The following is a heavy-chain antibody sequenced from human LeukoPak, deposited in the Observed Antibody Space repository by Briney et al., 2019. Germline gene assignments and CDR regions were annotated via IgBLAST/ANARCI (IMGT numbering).Heavy chain of an antibody. J-gene: IGHJ4*02. CDR1: GFTFINYS. Sequence: PGGSLRLSCAASGFTFINYSFNWVRQAPGKGLEWVSHISNGGSTIYYADSVKGRFTISRDNANNSLYLQMNSLRDEDTAVYYCARDRGGSDYWGQGTLVSVSS. CDR3: ARDRGGSDY. D-gene: IGHD2-15*01. V-gene: IGHV3-48*02. CDR2: ISNGGSTI.